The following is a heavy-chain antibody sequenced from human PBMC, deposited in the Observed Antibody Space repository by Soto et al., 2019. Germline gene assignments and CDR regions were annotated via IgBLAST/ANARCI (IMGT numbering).Heavy chain of an antibody. D-gene: IGHD5-18*01. V-gene: IGHV3-23*01. J-gene: IGHJ4*02. CDR2: ITNSDST. Sequence: GGSLRLSCAASGFTFSSYAMSWVRQAPGEGLEWVSTITNSDSTYYADSVKGRFTISRDNSKNTLYLQMNSLRAEDTAVYYCAKYAGGKIQLWYFDYWGQGTLVTVSS. CDR3: AKYAGGKIQLWYFDY. CDR1: GFTFSSYA.